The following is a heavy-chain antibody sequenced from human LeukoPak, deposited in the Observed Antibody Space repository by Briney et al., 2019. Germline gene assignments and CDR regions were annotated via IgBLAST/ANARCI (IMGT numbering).Heavy chain of an antibody. V-gene: IGHV1-2*02. J-gene: IGHJ4*02. Sequence: ASVKVSCKASGYTFTGYYMHWVRQAPGQGLEWMGWINPNSGGTNYAQKFQGRVTMTWDTSISTAYMELSRLRSDDTAVYYCARAYYDILTGYYYFDYWGQGTLVTVSS. CDR2: INPNSGGT. CDR1: GYTFTGYY. CDR3: ARAYYDILTGYYYFDY. D-gene: IGHD3-9*01.